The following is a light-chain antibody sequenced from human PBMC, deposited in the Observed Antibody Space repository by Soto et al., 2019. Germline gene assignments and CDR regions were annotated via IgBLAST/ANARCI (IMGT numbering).Light chain of an antibody. J-gene: IGLJ1*01. CDR3: SSYVGGYSYV. CDR1: SSDVGAYNY. Sequence: QSALTQPPSASGSPGQSVTISCTGTSSDVGAYNYVSWYQQHPGKAPKLMIYEVSYRPSGVPDRFSGSKSGNTASLTVSGLQAEDEADYYCSSYVGGYSYVFGIGTKVTVL. V-gene: IGLV2-8*01. CDR2: EVS.